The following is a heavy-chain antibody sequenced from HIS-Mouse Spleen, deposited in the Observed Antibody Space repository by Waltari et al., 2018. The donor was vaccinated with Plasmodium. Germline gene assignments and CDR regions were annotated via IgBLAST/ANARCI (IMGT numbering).Heavy chain of an antibody. CDR1: GGSISSSSSY. D-gene: IGHD2-8*01. Sequence: QLQLQESGPGLVKPSETLSLTCTVSGGSISSSSSYWGWIRQPQGKGLEWIGRIYYSGSTYSNPSLKSRVTISVDTSKNQFSLKLSSVTAADTAVYYCASLYCTNGVCYDAFDIWGQGTMVTVSS. CDR2: IYYSGST. CDR3: ASLYCTNGVCYDAFDI. V-gene: IGHV4-39*07. J-gene: IGHJ3*02.